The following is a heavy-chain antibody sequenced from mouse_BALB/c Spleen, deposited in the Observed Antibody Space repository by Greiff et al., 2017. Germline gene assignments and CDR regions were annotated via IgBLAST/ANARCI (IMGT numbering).Heavy chain of an antibody. CDR2: IWRGGST. Sequence: QVHVKQSGPSLVQPSQSLSITCTVSGFSLTSYGVHWVRQSPGKGLEWLGVIWRGGSTDYNAAFMPRLSITKDNSKSQVFFKMNSLQADDTAIYYCAKTMITTWFAYWGQGTLVTVSA. J-gene: IGHJ3*01. D-gene: IGHD2-4*01. CDR1: GFSLTSYG. CDR3: AKTMITTWFAY. V-gene: IGHV2-5-1*01.